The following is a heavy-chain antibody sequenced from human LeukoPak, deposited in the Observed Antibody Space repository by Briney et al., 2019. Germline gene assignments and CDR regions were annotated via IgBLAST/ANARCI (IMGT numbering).Heavy chain of an antibody. CDR2: ISSSSSTI. D-gene: IGHD3-9*01. CDR1: GFTFSSYS. V-gene: IGHV3-48*04. CDR3: ARDLGRYYDILTGYYTAEYFQH. Sequence: GGSLRLSCAASGFTFSSYSMNWVRQAPGKGLEWVSYISSSSSTIYYADSVKGRFTTSRDNAKNSLYLQMNSLRAEDTAVYYCARDLGRYYDILTGYYTAEYFQHWGQGTLVTVSS. J-gene: IGHJ1*01.